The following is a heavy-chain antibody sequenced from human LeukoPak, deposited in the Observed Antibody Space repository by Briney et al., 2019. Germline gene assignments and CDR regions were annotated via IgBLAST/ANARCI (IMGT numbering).Heavy chain of an antibody. CDR1: GFTFSSYA. V-gene: IGHV3-33*08. CDR3: ARALAYYDFWSGYLGAFDI. CDR2: IWYDGSNK. Sequence: GGSLRLSCAASGFTFSSYAMHWVRQAPGKGLEWVAVIWYDGSNKYYADSVKGRFTISRDNSKNTLYLQMNSLRAEDTAVYYCARALAYYDFWSGYLGAFDIWGQGTMVTVSS. J-gene: IGHJ3*02. D-gene: IGHD3-3*01.